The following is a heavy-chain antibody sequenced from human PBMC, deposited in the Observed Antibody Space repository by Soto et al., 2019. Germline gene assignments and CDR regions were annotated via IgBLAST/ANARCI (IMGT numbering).Heavy chain of an antibody. Sequence: QVLLQESGPGLVKPSETLSLTCTVSGGSISTYFWSWIRQPPGKGLEWIGYIYHNGNTNYNPSLKSRVTISVDTSKNQFSLHLSSVTAADTAMYYCARRGVGGSLGWIDYWGQGILVTVSS. CDR1: GGSISTYF. CDR2: IYHNGNT. D-gene: IGHD3-3*01. CDR3: ARRGVGGSLGWIDY. V-gene: IGHV4-59*08. J-gene: IGHJ4*02.